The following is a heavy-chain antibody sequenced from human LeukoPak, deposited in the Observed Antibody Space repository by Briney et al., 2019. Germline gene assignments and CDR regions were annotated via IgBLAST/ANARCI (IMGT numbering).Heavy chain of an antibody. CDR3: AREGQLGLDN. V-gene: IGHV1-2*02. CDR1: GHTLTVHY. Sequence: SVKVSCKASGHTLTVHYIHWVRQGPGQGLEWLGWITLHSGDTHYAQKYQGRLTMSSDTSISTGYMELSRLQFDDTAIYYCAREGQLGLDNWGQGTLVTVSS. D-gene: IGHD1-1*01. J-gene: IGHJ1*01. CDR2: ITLHSGDT.